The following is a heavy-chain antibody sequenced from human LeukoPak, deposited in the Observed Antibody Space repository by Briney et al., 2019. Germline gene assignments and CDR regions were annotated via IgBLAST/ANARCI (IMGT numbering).Heavy chain of an antibody. CDR3: AKEGRLTVAAVVVENYFDY. CDR2: ISGSGGDT. CDR1: GFTFNRAA. D-gene: IGHD3-22*01. V-gene: IGHV3-23*01. Sequence: GGSLRLSCAGSGFTFNRAAMGWVRQAPGKGLEWVSGISGSGGDTYYSDSVKGRFTISRENAKTTVYLQMNSLRTEDTAEYYCAKEGRLTVAAVVVENYFDYWGQGTPVTVSA. J-gene: IGHJ4*02.